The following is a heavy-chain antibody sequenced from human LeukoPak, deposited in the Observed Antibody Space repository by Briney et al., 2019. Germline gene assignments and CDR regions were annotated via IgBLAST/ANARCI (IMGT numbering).Heavy chain of an antibody. V-gene: IGHV1-18*01. Sequence: ASVNVSCKASGYTFTSYGISWVRQAPGQGLEWMGWISAYNGNTNYAQKLQGRVTMTTDTSTSTAYMELRSLRSDDTAVYYFARLLAGIAAAGRAFDIWGQGTMVTVSS. J-gene: IGHJ3*02. CDR1: GYTFTSYG. D-gene: IGHD6-13*01. CDR2: ISAYNGNT. CDR3: ARLLAGIAAAGRAFDI.